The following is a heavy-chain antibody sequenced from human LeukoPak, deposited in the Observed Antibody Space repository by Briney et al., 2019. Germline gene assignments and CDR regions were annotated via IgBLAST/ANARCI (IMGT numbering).Heavy chain of an antibody. V-gene: IGHV4-38-2*01. CDR3: ARTHYDYGDYEGFDY. CDR1: GYSISSGYY. J-gene: IGHJ4*02. CDR2: IYHSGST. Sequence: SETLSLTCAVSGYSISSGYYWGWIRQPPGKGLEWIGSIYHSGSTYYNPSFKSRVTISVDTSKNQFSLKLSSVTAADTAVYYCARTHYDYGDYEGFDYWGQGTLVTVSS. D-gene: IGHD4-17*01.